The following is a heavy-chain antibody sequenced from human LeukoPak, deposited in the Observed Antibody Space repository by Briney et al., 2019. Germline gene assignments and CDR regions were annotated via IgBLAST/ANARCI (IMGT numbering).Heavy chain of an antibody. Sequence: ASVKVSCKASGYIFTGYYMHWVRQAPGQGLEWMGWINPNSGGTNYAQKFQGRVTMTRDTSISTACMELSGLRSDDTAVYYCAREDGYRYESWGQGALVTVSS. V-gene: IGHV1-2*02. CDR3: AREDGYRYES. CDR1: GYIFTGYY. J-gene: IGHJ5*02. D-gene: IGHD5-18*01. CDR2: INPNSGGT.